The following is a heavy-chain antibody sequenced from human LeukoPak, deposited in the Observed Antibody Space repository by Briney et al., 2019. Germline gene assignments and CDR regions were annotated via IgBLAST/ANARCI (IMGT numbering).Heavy chain of an antibody. J-gene: IGHJ4*02. CDR3: AKGSWEPLDY. V-gene: IGHV3-30*18. CDR2: ISYDGSNK. CDR1: GFTFSSYG. D-gene: IGHD1-26*01. Sequence: PGGSLRLSCAASGFTFSSYGMHWVRQAPGKGLEWVAVISYDGSNKYYADSVKGRFTISRDNSENTLYLQMNSLRAEDTAVYYCAKGSWEPLDYWGQGTLVTVSS.